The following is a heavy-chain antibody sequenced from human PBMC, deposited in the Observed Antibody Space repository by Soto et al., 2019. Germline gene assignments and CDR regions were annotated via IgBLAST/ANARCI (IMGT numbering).Heavy chain of an antibody. D-gene: IGHD1-26*01. CDR2: ITGSSGRT. CDR1: GFTFSNYA. V-gene: IGHV3-23*01. J-gene: IGHJ4*02. CDR3: AKEYTSTSRGSFDY. Sequence: QPGGSLRLSCAASGFTFSNYAMNWVRQAPGKGLEWVSGITGSSGRTFYADSVKGRFTISRDNSKNTVYLQMNSVRADDTAVYYCAKEYTSTSRGSFDYWCKGALVTGSS.